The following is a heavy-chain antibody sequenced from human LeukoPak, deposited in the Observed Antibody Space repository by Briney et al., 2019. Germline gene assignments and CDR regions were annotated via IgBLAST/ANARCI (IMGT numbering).Heavy chain of an antibody. CDR1: GFTFSSYW. CDR3: ARRAGDYSHPYDY. CDR2: INSDGSST. J-gene: IGHJ4*02. V-gene: IGHV3-74*01. Sequence: GGSLRLSCAASGFTFSSYWMHWVRQAPGKGLVWVSRINSDGSSTSYADSVKGRFTISRDNAKNTLYLQMNSLRAEDTAVYYCARRAGDYSHPYDYWGQGILVTVSS. D-gene: IGHD3-22*01.